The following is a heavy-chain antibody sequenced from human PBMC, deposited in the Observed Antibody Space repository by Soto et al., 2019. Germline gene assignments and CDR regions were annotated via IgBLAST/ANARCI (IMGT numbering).Heavy chain of an antibody. CDR2: IDWDDDK. Sequence: SGLTLVNPTQTLTLTCTFSGFSLSTSGMCVTWIRQPPGKALEWLALIDWDDDKYYTTSLKTRLTISKDTFKNQVVLTMTNMDPVDTATYYCARTLAARVDYWGQGTLVTVSS. CDR3: ARTLAARVDY. D-gene: IGHD2-15*01. CDR1: GFSLSTSGMC. J-gene: IGHJ4*02. V-gene: IGHV2-70*01.